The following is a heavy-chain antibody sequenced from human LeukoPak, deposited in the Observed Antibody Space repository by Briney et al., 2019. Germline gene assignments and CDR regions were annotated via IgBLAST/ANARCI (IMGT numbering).Heavy chain of an antibody. D-gene: IGHD3-10*01. Sequence: PGGSLRLSCAASGFTFSSYSMNWVRQAPGKGLEWVSSISSSSSYIYHADSVKGRFTISRDNAKNSLYLQMNSLRAEDTAVYYCARDPVSGARNSFDYWGQGTLVTVSS. J-gene: IGHJ4*02. CDR3: ARDPVSGARNSFDY. CDR1: GFTFSSYS. CDR2: ISSSSSYI. V-gene: IGHV3-21*01.